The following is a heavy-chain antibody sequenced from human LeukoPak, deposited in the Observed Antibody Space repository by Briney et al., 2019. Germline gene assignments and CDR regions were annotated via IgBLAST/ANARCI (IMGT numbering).Heavy chain of an antibody. CDR1: GFTFSSYW. CDR3: ARERYYDSSGYYYSAIDY. Sequence: GGSLRLSCAASGFTFSSYWMHWVRQAPGKGLVWASRINSDGSSTSYADSVKGRFTISRDNAKNTLYLQMNSLRAEDTAVYYCARERYYDSSGYYYSAIDYWGQGTLVTVSS. D-gene: IGHD3-22*01. CDR2: INSDGSST. V-gene: IGHV3-74*01. J-gene: IGHJ4*02.